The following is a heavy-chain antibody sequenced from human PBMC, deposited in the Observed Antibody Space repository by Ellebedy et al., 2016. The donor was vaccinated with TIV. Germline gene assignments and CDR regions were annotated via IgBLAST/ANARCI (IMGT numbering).Heavy chain of an antibody. D-gene: IGHD5-24*01. Sequence: GESLKISCAASGFTFSSYAMSWVRQAPGKGLEWVSVIYGSGGTTYYADSVKGRFTISRDNSKNTLYLQMNSLRAEDTAVYYCAKDGRWLQPSVWGQGTTVTVSS. CDR1: GFTFSSYA. J-gene: IGHJ6*02. CDR3: AKDGRWLQPSV. CDR2: IYGSGGTT. V-gene: IGHV3-23*01.